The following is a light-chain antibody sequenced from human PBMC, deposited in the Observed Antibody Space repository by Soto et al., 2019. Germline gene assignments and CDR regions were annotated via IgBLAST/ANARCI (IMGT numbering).Light chain of an antibody. CDR1: SSDVGSYNL. Sequence: QSVLTQPASVSGSPGQSITISCTGTSSDVGSYNLVSWYQQHPDKAPKLMIYEGSKRPSGVSNRFSGSKSGNTASLTISGLQAEDEADYYCHSYAGSSTFVVFGGGTKLTVL. CDR2: EGS. J-gene: IGLJ2*01. CDR3: HSYAGSSTFVV. V-gene: IGLV2-23*01.